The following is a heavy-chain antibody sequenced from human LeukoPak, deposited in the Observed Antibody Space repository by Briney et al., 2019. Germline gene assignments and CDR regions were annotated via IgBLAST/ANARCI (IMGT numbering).Heavy chain of an antibody. J-gene: IGHJ4*02. Sequence: GGSLRLSCADSGFTFSSYGIHWVRQAPGKGLEWVAVISYDGSNEYYADSVKGRFTISRDDSKNTLYLQMNSLRAEDTAVYFCAKDGDTQRGFDYWGQGTLVTVSS. V-gene: IGHV3-30*18. D-gene: IGHD2-2*01. CDR1: GFTFSSYG. CDR3: AKDGDTQRGFDY. CDR2: ISYDGSNE.